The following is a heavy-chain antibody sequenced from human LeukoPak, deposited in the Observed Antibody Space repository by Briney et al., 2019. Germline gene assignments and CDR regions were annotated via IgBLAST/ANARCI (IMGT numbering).Heavy chain of an antibody. CDR2: ISSSSSTI. Sequence: GGSLRLSCAASGFTFSNYSMSWVRQAPGKGLDWVSYISSSSSTIYYADSVKGRFTISRDNAKNSLYLQMNSPRAEDTAVYYCARDQVPAAIGGYYFDYWGQGTLVTFSS. CDR1: GFTFSNYS. V-gene: IGHV3-48*01. J-gene: IGHJ4*02. D-gene: IGHD2-2*02. CDR3: ARDQVPAAIGGYYFDY.